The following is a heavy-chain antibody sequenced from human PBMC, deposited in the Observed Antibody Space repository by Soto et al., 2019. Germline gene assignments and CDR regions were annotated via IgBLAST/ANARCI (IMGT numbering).Heavy chain of an antibody. CDR1: GFSLSTSGVG. Sequence: SGPTLVNPTQTLTLTCTFSGFSLSTSGVGVGWIRQPSGKALEWLALIYWDDDKRYSPSLKSRLTITKGTSKNQVVLTMTNMDPVDTATYYCAHSSLVGATTSFDYWGQGTLVTVSS. CDR3: AHSSLVGATTSFDY. J-gene: IGHJ4*02. CDR2: IYWDDDK. V-gene: IGHV2-5*02. D-gene: IGHD1-26*01.